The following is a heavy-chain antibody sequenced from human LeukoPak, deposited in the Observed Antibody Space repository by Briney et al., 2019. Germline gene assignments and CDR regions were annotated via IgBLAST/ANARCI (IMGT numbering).Heavy chain of an antibody. D-gene: IGHD6-19*01. J-gene: IGHJ4*02. CDR1: GDTFTSVTDY. V-gene: IGHV4-39*07. CDR2: GDYSGGT. CDR3: AGERGEEYSSGWYKTNYFYN. Sequence: SETLSLTCTVSGDTFTSVTDYWAWIRQPPGKGLEWIASGDYSGGTYYNPSLESRVAISADMSKNQISLKLTSVTGADTAVYYCAGERGEEYSSGWYKTNYFYNWGQGIRVTVSS.